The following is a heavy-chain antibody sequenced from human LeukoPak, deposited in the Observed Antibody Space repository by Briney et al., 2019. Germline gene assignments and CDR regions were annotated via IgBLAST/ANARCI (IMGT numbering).Heavy chain of an antibody. V-gene: IGHV1-2*06. CDR1: GYSFTGYY. Sequence: ASVKVSCKASGYSFTGYYIHWVRQAPGQGLEWVGRINSNSGDTNYAQRFQGRVTMTRDTSITAAYMELSRLRSDDTAVYYCARSHCSSTSCYNDHWGQGTLVTVSS. J-gene: IGHJ4*02. CDR2: INSNSGDT. D-gene: IGHD2-2*02. CDR3: ARSHCSSTSCYNDH.